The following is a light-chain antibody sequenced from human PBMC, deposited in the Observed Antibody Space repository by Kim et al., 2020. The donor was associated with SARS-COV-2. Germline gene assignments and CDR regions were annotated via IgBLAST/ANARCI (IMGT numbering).Light chain of an antibody. Sequence: VLTQSPGTLSLSPGETAALSCRASHNVGSSQLAWYQQKPGQAPRLLIHGASSRATGIPDRFSGSGSGTDFTLTISRLEPEDFGVYYCHQYGSLPLTFGGGTKVDIK. V-gene: IGKV3-20*01. CDR1: HNVGSSQ. J-gene: IGKJ4*01. CDR2: GAS. CDR3: HQYGSLPLT.